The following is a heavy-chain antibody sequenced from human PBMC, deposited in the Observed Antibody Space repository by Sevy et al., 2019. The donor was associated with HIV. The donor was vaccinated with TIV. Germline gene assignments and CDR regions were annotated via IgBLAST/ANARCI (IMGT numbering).Heavy chain of an antibody. V-gene: IGHV3-23*01. D-gene: IGHD2-15*01. Sequence: GGSLRLSCAASGFTFSSYAMSWVRQAPGKGLEWVSAISGSGGSTYYADSVKGRFTISRDNSKNTLYLQMNSLRAEDTAVYYCAKDQSFLLGYCSGRSCSQFLNAFDIWGQGTMVTVSS. CDR2: ISGSGGST. CDR1: GFTFSSYA. CDR3: AKDQSFLLGYCSGRSCSQFLNAFDI. J-gene: IGHJ3*02.